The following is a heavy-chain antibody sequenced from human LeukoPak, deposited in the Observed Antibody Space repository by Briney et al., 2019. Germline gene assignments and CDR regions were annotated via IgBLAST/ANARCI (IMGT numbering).Heavy chain of an antibody. CDR3: ARDPSYGMDV. Sequence: GGSLRLSCAASGFTFSNAWMNWVRQAPGKGLEWVGRIKSKTDGGTTDYAAPVKGRFTISRDDSKNTLYLQMNSLRAEDTAVYYCARDPSYGMDVWGQGTTVTVSS. J-gene: IGHJ6*02. CDR1: GFTFSNAW. V-gene: IGHV3-15*07. CDR2: IKSKTDGGTT.